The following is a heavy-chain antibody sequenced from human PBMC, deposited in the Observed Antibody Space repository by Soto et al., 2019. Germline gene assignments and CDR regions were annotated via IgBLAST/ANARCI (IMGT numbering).Heavy chain of an antibody. Sequence: QVQLVESGGGVVQPGRSLRLSCAASGFTFSSYAMHWVRQAPGKGLEWVAVISYDGSNKYYADSVKGRFTISRDNSKNTLYLQMNSLRADDTAVYYCARELVPLSNWFDPWGQGTLVTVSS. CDR2: ISYDGSNK. V-gene: IGHV3-30-3*01. CDR3: ARELVPLSNWFDP. J-gene: IGHJ5*02. D-gene: IGHD6-13*01. CDR1: GFTFSSYA.